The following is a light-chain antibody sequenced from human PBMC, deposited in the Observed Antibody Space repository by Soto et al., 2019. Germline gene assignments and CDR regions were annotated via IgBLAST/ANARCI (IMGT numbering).Light chain of an antibody. CDR2: LGS. V-gene: IGKV2-28*01. J-gene: IGKJ2*01. CDR3: MQALHVPST. CDR1: QSLLHSNGNNF. Sequence: DIVLTQSPLSLPVTPGESASISCRSSQSLLHSNGNNFLDWYVQKPGQSPQLLIYLGSQRASGVPDKFSGSGSGTEFTLQIRTVEAEYVGIYYCMQALHVPSTFGQGTKLELK.